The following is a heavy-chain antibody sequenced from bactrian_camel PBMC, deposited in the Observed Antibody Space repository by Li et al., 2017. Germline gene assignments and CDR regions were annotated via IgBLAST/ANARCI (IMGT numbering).Heavy chain of an antibody. Sequence: DVQLVESGGGSVEVGGSLRLSCAASGFTFSNYAMNWVRQLPEKGLEWVAGINSGGGATLYSPSVEGRFTISGGNVKNTLYLQLDSLNTEDTAMYYCAKDPKMYGGSWLSPDIDHWGQGTQVTVS. CDR1: GFTFSNYA. J-gene: IGHJ4*01. CDR2: INSGGGAT. V-gene: IGHV3S42*01. D-gene: IGHD6*01. CDR3: AKDPKMYGGSWLSPDIDH.